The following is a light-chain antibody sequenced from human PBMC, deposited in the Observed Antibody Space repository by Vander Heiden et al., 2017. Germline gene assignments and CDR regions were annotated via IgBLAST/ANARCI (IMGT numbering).Light chain of an antibody. J-gene: IGKJ2*01. CDR3: QQYNNWPPYT. CDR2: GAS. Sequence: EIVMTQLPATLSVSPGERATLSCRASQSVSSNLAWYQQKPGQAPRLLIYGASTRATGIPARFSGSGSGTEFTLTISSLQSEDFAVYYCQQYNNWPPYTFGQGTKLEIK. V-gene: IGKV3-15*01. CDR1: QSVSSN.